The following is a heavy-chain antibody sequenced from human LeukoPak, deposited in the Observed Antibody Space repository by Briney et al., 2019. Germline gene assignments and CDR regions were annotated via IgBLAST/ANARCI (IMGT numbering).Heavy chain of an antibody. Sequence: GGFLRLSCAASGFTVSSNYMSWVRQAPGKGLEWVSVIYGGGSTYYADSVKGRFTISRDNSKNTLYLQMNSLRAEDTAVYYCARKPAGYHFDYWGQGTLVTVSS. J-gene: IGHJ4*02. CDR3: ARKPAGYHFDY. D-gene: IGHD3-16*02. CDR2: IYGGGST. V-gene: IGHV3-53*01. CDR1: GFTVSSNY.